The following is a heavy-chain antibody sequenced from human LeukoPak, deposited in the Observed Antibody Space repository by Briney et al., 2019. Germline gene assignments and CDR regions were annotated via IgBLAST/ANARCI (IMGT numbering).Heavy chain of an antibody. D-gene: IGHD2-15*01. CDR3: ARHGFCSGGSCYQYYFDY. CDR2: ISAYNGNT. J-gene: IGHJ4*02. Sequence: GASVKVSCKASGYTFTSYGISWVRQAPGQGLEWMGWISAYNGNTNYAQKLQGRVTMTTDTSTSTAYMELRSLRSDDTAVYYCARHGFCSGGSCYQYYFDYWGQGTLATVSS. CDR1: GYTFTSYG. V-gene: IGHV1-18*01.